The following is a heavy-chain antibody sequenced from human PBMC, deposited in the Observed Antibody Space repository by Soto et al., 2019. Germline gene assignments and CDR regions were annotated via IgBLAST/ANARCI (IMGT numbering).Heavy chain of an antibody. Sequence: SETLSLTCTVSGGSISSYYWSWIRQPPWKGLEWIGYIYYSGSTNYNPSLKSRVTISVDTSKNQFSLKLSSVTAADTAVYYCARRYGDDFEYGGQGTLVTVAS. J-gene: IGHJ4*02. CDR1: GGSISSYY. CDR2: IYYSGST. D-gene: IGHD4-17*01. CDR3: ARRYGDDFEY. V-gene: IGHV4-59*08.